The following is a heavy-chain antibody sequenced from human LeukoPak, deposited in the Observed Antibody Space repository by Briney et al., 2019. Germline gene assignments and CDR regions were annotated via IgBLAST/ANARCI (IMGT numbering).Heavy chain of an antibody. CDR3: ARDTASGVWFGES. Sequence: GGSLRLSCAASGFTFSDYYMSWIRQAPGKGLEWVSYISSSSSYTNYADSVKGRFTISRDNAKKSLHLQMNGLRAEDTAVYFCARDTASGVWFGESWGQGTLVTVSS. CDR2: ISSSSSYT. J-gene: IGHJ5*02. D-gene: IGHD3-10*01. CDR1: GFTFSDYY. V-gene: IGHV3-11*05.